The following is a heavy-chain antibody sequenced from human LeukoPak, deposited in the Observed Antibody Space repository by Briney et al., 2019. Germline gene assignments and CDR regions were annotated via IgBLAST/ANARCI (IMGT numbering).Heavy chain of an antibody. CDR1: GYSISSGYY. D-gene: IGHD3-10*01. V-gene: IGHV4-38-2*02. CDR2: IYHSGST. CDR3: ARDLRIYGSGSYFGAFDI. Sequence: SETLSLTCTVSGYSISSGYYWGWIRQPPGKGLEWIGSIYHSGSTYYNPSLKSRVTISVDTSKNQFSLKLSSVTAADTAVYYCARDLRIYGSGSYFGAFDIWGQGTMVTVSS. J-gene: IGHJ3*02.